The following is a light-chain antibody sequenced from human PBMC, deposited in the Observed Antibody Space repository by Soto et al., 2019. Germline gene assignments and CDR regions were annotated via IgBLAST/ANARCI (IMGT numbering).Light chain of an antibody. CDR2: WAS. V-gene: IGKV4-1*01. J-gene: IGKJ1*01. Sequence: DIVMTQSPDSLTVSLGERATINCKSSQSVLYSPNNKNYLAWYQHKPGQPPKLLIYWASTRDSGVPDRFSGSGSGTDFPLTITSLQAEDVAVYYCLQYYATPQPFGQGTKVEVK. CDR3: LQYYATPQP. CDR1: QSVLYSPNNKNY.